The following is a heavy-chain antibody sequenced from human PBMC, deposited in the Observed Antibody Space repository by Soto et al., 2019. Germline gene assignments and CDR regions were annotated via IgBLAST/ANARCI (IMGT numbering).Heavy chain of an antibody. V-gene: IGHV5-51*01. CDR3: ARGGVSTRTFDY. CDR1: GYNFAGYW. CDR2: IYPSDSDT. J-gene: IGHJ4*02. D-gene: IGHD3-3*01. Sequence: GESLKISCKGSGYNFAGYWIAWVRQMPGKGLELMGIIYPSDSDTRYRPSFQGQVTISADKSISSAYLQWSSLRASDTAMYYCARGGVSTRTFDYWGQGTPVTAPQ.